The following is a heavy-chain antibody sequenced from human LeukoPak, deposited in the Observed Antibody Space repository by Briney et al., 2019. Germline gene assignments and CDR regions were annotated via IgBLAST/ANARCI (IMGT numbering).Heavy chain of an antibody. D-gene: IGHD2/OR15-2a*01. CDR2: MNPNSGDT. Sequence: ASVKASCKASGYTFTIYDISWVRQATGQGLEWMGWMNPNSGDTGYARKFQGRVTLTRDPSISTAYMELSSLTSDDTAVYYCARGLEDYTTTTYPLLKYWGQGTLVTVSS. V-gene: IGHV1-8*01. CDR3: ARGLEDYTTTTYPLLKY. J-gene: IGHJ4*02. CDR1: GYTFTIYD.